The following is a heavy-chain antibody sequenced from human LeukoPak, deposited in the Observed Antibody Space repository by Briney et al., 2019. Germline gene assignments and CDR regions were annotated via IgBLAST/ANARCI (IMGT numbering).Heavy chain of an antibody. CDR2: IYHSGST. Sequence: PSGTLSLTCAVSGGSISSSNWWSWVRQPPGKGLEWIGEIYHSGSTNYNPSLKSRVTISVDKSKNQFSLKLSSVTAADTAVYYCARIEGGYSYGYNWFDPWGQGTLVTVSS. J-gene: IGHJ5*02. V-gene: IGHV4-4*02. D-gene: IGHD5-18*01. CDR1: GGSISSSNW. CDR3: ARIEGGYSYGYNWFDP.